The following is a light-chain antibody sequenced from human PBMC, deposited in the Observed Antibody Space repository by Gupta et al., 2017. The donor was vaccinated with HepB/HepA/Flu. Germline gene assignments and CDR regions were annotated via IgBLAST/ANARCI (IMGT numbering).Light chain of an antibody. CDR3: HQYKSYPLT. J-gene: IGKJ4*01. CDR1: QGINND. Sequence: DIQMTQSPYYLSASVGETVTITCRASQGINNDLAWFQQKPGEAPKSLIHGASSLQSGVPSRFSGSGFGTDFTLTISGLQPEDFATYYCHQYKSYPLTLGGGTKVEI. CDR2: GAS. V-gene: IGKV1-16*01.